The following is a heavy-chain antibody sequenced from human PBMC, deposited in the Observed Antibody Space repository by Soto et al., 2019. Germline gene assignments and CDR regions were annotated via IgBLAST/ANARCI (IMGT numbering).Heavy chain of an antibody. CDR3: ARRAETNGWNGFGADKYYFDF. J-gene: IGHJ4*02. V-gene: IGHV1-8*02. D-gene: IGHD1-1*01. CDR1: GYTFTSYG. Sequence: ASVKVSCKASGYTFTSYGISWVRQATGQGLEWMGWMNPSTGNSGYAQKFQGRVTMTSDTSISTAHMGLSSLRSEDTAVYYCARRAETNGWNGFGADKYYFDFWGQGTLVTVSS. CDR2: MNPSTGNS.